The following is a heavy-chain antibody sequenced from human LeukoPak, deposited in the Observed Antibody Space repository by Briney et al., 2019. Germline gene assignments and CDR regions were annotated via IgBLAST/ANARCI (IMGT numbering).Heavy chain of an antibody. V-gene: IGHV4-39*01. CDR3: ARAYSPFDY. J-gene: IGHJ4*02. D-gene: IGHD2-21*01. Sequence: PSETLSLTCTVSGGSISSSSYYWGWIRQPPGKWLEWIGSIYYSGSTYYNPSLKSRVTISVDTSKNQFSLKLSSVTAADTAVYYCARAYSPFDYWGQGTLVTVSS. CDR1: GGSISSSSYY. CDR2: IYYSGST.